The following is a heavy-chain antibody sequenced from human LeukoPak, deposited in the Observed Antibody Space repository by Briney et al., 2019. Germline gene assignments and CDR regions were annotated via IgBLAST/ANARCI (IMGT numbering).Heavy chain of an antibody. CDR3: ARGDNTVVVVTNTLAY. V-gene: IGHV1-2*02. CDR1: GYTFKDYY. J-gene: IGHJ4*02. D-gene: IGHD2-21*02. CDR2: VNPNSGGT. Sequence: ASVKVSCKASGYTFKDYYMHWVRQAPGQGLECMACVNPNSGGTHYAQKFQGRVSMTRDTSTSTAYMAFRGLKSDEGVVYYCARGDNTVVVVTNTLAYWGQGPLVIVSS.